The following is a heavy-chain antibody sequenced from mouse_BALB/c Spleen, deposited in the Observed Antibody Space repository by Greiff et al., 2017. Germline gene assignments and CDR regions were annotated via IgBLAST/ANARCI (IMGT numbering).Heavy chain of an antibody. J-gene: IGHJ3*01. D-gene: IGHD3-3*01. V-gene: IGHV5-4*02. CDR3: ARGDAGASY. CDR2: ISDGGSYT. Sequence: EVQLVESGGGLVKPGGSLNLSCAASGFTFSDYYIYWVRQTPEKRLEWVATISDGGSYTYYPDSVKGRFTISRDNAKNNLYLQMSSLKSEDTAMYYCARGDAGASYWGQGTLVTVSA. CDR1: GFTFSDYY.